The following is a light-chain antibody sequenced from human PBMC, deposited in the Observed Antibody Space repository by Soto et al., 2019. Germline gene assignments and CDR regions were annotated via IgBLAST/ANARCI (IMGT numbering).Light chain of an antibody. CDR2: DAS. V-gene: IGKV3-20*01. J-gene: IGKJ5*01. CDR1: QSVSSN. CDR3: QLYGISPH. Sequence: EIVMTQSPATLSVSPGERATLSCRASQSVSSNLAWYQQKPGQAPRFLIYDASSRATGIPDRFSGGASGTDFTLTINRLEPEDFAVYYCQLYGISPHFGQGTRLEIK.